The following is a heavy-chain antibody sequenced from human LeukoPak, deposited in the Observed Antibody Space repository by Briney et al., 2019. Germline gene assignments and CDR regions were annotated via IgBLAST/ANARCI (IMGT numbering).Heavy chain of an antibody. CDR1: GGSISSSSYY. V-gene: IGHV4-39*07. J-gene: IGHJ6*02. CDR2: INHSGST. D-gene: IGHD1-26*01. Sequence: SETLSLTCTVSGGSISSSSYYWSWIRQPPGKGLEWIGEINHSGSTNYNPSLKSRVTISVDTSKNQFSLKLSSVTAADTAVYYCARVRRTAVSRYSGYYYYYGMDVWGQGTTVTVSS. CDR3: ARVRRTAVSRYSGYYYYYGMDV.